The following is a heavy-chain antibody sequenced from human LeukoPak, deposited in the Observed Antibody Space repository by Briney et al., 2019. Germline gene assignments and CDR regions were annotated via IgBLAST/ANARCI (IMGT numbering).Heavy chain of an antibody. J-gene: IGHJ2*01. D-gene: IGHD3-22*01. CDR1: GGSISSGSYY. CDR3: ARDTEYYDSSGYYYRYWYFDL. CDR2: IYTSGST. Sequence: PSETLSLTCTVSGGSISSGSYYWSWIRQPAGKGLGWIGRIYTSGSTNYNPSLKSRVTISVDTSKNQFSLKLSSATAADTAVYYCARDTEYYDSSGYYYRYWYFDLWGRGTLVTVSS. V-gene: IGHV4-61*02.